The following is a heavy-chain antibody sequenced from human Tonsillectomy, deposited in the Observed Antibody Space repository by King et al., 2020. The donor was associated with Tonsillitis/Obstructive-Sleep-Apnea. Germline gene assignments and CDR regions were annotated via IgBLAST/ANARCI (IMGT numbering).Heavy chain of an antibody. D-gene: IGHD6-19*01. Sequence: VQLVESGGGLVKPGGSLRLSCAASGFTFSNYSMNWVRQAPGKGLEWVSSISSSSSYIYYADSLKGRFTISRDNAKNSLYLQMNRLRAEDTAVYYCARGGSSGWYRSFYWGQGTLVTVSS. CDR1: GFTFSNYS. J-gene: IGHJ4*02. CDR2: ISSSSSYI. V-gene: IGHV3-21*01. CDR3: ARGGSSGWYRSFY.